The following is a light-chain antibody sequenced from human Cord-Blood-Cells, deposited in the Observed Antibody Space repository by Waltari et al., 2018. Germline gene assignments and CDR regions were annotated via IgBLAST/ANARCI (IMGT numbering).Light chain of an antibody. CDR2: DVS. CDR1: SSHVGGYNS. V-gene: IGLV2-14*01. CDR3: SSYTSSSTLGV. Sequence: QSALTQPASASGSPGQSITISCPGTSSHVGGYNSASWYQQHPGKAPKLMIYDVSNRPSGVSNRFSGSKAGNTASLTISGLQAEDEADYYCSSYTSSSTLGVFGGGTKLTVL. J-gene: IGLJ2*01.